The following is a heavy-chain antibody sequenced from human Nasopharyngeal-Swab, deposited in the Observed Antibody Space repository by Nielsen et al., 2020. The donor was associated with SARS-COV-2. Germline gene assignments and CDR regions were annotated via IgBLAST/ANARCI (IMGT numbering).Heavy chain of an antibody. CDR3: ARDLGGGCYDY. Sequence: GSLRLSCTVSGGSISSSSYYWSWIRQPPGKGLEWIGYIYYSGSTNYNPSLKSRVTISVDTSKNQFSLKLSSVTAADTAVYYCARDLGGGCYDYWGQGTLVTVSS. V-gene: IGHV4-61*01. CDR1: GGSISSSSYY. J-gene: IGHJ4*02. D-gene: IGHD2-8*02. CDR2: IYYSGST.